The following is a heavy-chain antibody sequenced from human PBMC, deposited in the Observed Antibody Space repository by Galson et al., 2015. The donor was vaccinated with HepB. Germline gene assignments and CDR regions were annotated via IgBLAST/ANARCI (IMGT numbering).Heavy chain of an antibody. Sequence: LSLTCTVSGGSISSYYWSWIRQPPGKGLEWIGYIYYSGSTNYNPSLKSRVTISVDTSKNQFSLKLSSVTAADTAVYYCARHGEQQLVPWKNWFDPWGQGTLVTVSS. D-gene: IGHD6-13*01. CDR2: IYYSGST. CDR3: ARHGEQQLVPWKNWFDP. J-gene: IGHJ5*02. CDR1: GGSISSYY. V-gene: IGHV4-59*08.